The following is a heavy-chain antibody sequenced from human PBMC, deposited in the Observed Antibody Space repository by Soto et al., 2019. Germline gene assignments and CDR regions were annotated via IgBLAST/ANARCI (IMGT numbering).Heavy chain of an antibody. CDR3: AREVGYYDILTGHYYYGMDV. CDR2: LIHGGST. D-gene: IGHD3-9*01. V-gene: IGHV4-34*12. Sequence: SETLSLTCAIYGASLGGFHWTWLRQAPGKGLEWIGELIHGGSTNYNPSLKGRVSFSLDTSKNQFSLHLMSVTAADTAVYYCAREVGYYDILTGHYYYGMDVWGQGTTVTVSS. CDR1: GASLGGFH. J-gene: IGHJ6*02.